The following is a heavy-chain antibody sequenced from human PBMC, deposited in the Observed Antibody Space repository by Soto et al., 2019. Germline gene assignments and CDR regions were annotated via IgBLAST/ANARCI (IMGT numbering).Heavy chain of an antibody. V-gene: IGHV3-7*01. J-gene: IGHJ4*02. CDR3: ARPARECSSPGSAN. CDR1: GLTFSSYW. Sequence: EVQLVESGGGLVQPGGTLRRSCVVPGLTFSSYWMSWVRQAPGKGLEWVANINQDGSESYYVDSVKGRFTISRDNAKNSLYLQMTSLRAEDTAVYYCARPARECSSPGSANWGQGTLVTVSS. CDR2: INQDGSES. D-gene: IGHD2-2*01.